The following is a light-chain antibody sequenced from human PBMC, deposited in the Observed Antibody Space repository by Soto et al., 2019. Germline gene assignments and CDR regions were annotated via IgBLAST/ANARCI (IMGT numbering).Light chain of an antibody. CDR1: PSVSSRY. CDR3: QQYRSSTQVT. CDR2: GAS. Sequence: EVVLTQSPGTLSLSPGERATLSCRASPSVSSRYLTWYQQKPGQAPRLLIYGASSRATGIPDRFSGSGSGTDFLLAITRLEPEDFAVYYSQQYRSSTQVTFGGGTKLEIK. J-gene: IGKJ4*01. V-gene: IGKV3-20*01.